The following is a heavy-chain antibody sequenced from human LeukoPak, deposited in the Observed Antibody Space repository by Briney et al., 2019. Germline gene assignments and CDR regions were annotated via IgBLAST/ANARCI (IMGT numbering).Heavy chain of an antibody. Sequence: GGSLRLSCAASGFTFSSYAMHWVRQAPGKGLEWVSGISWNSGSIGYADSVKGRFTISRDNAKNSLYLQMNSLRAVDTALYYCAKEKYSSSWYVVDYWGQGTLVTVSS. J-gene: IGHJ4*02. V-gene: IGHV3-9*01. D-gene: IGHD6-13*01. CDR1: GFTFSSYA. CDR3: AKEKYSSSWYVVDY. CDR2: ISWNSGSI.